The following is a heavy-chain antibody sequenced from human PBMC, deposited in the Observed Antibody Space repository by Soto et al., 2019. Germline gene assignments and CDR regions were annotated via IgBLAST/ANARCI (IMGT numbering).Heavy chain of an antibody. V-gene: IGHV4-4*07. J-gene: IGHJ1*01. Sequence: LSLTCRVSGAYICDFSWSWIRQPAGKGLEWIGRITINGNTQKNPSFKSRVNISIDTSRNHFSLNLQSATAADTAIYYCARETGENWTYEAHWGPGTLVTVSS. CDR1: GAYICDFS. CDR3: ARETGENWTYEAH. CDR2: ITINGNT. D-gene: IGHD1-7*01.